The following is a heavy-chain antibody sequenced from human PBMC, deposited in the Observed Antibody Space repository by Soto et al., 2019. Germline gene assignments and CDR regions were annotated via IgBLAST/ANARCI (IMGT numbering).Heavy chain of an antibody. J-gene: IGHJ4*02. D-gene: IGHD3-22*01. CDR2: IIPILGIA. CDR1: GGTFSSYT. CDR3: ARDPDYYDSSGYHDRKFDY. V-gene: IGHV1-69*04. Sequence: GASVKVSCKASGGTFSSYTISWVRQAPGQGLEWMGRIIPILGIANYAQKFQGRVTITADKSTSTAYMELSSLRSEDTAVYYCARDPDYYDSSGYHDRKFDYWGQGTLVTVSS.